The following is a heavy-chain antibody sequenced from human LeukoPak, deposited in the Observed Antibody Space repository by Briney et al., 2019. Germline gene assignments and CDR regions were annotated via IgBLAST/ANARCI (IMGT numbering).Heavy chain of an antibody. CDR2: INPNSGGT. D-gene: IGHD3-22*01. CDR3: ARGGVRGITMIVVVMDAFDI. Sequence: ASVNASCKASGYTFTGYYMHWVRQAPGQGLEWMGWINPNSGGTNYAQKFQGRVTMTRDTSISTAYMELSRLRSDDTAVYYCARGGVRGITMIVVVMDAFDIWGQGTMVTVSS. CDR1: GYTFTGYY. V-gene: IGHV1-2*02. J-gene: IGHJ3*02.